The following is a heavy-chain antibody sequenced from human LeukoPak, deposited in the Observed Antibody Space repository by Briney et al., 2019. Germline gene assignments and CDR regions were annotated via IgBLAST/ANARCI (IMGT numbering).Heavy chain of an antibody. CDR3: ARAEDCSSTSCYRGNWFDP. Sequence: GASVKVSCKASGYTFTSYAMHWVRQAPGQRLGWMGWINAGNGNTKYSQKFQGRVTITRDTSASTAYMELSSLRSEDTAVYYCARAEDCSSTSCYRGNWFDPWGQGALVSVSS. V-gene: IGHV1-3*01. D-gene: IGHD2-2*01. CDR2: INAGNGNT. J-gene: IGHJ5*02. CDR1: GYTFTSYA.